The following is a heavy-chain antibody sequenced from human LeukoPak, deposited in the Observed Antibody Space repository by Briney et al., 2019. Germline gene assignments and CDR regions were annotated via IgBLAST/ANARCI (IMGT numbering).Heavy chain of an antibody. V-gene: IGHV1-69*06. J-gene: IGHJ4*02. CDR2: IIPIFGTA. Sequence: SVKVSCKASGGTFSSYAISWVRQAPGQGLEWMGGIIPIFGTANYAQKFQGRVTITADKSTSTAYMELSSLRFEDTAIYYCARRVIASRSDYFDSWGQGTLVTVSS. CDR3: ARRVIASRSDYFDS. CDR1: GGTFSSYA. D-gene: IGHD6-6*01.